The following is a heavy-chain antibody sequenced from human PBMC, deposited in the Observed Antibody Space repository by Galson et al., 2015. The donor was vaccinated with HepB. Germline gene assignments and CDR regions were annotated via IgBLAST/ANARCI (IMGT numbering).Heavy chain of an antibody. CDR3: ARASGGGDGYAFDY. CDR1: GFTFSRYG. V-gene: IGHV3-33*01. J-gene: IGHJ4*02. Sequence: SLRLSCAASGFTFSRYGMHWVRQAPGKGLEWVAVIWYDGSNKYYADSVKGRFTISRDNSKNTLYLQMNSLRAEDTAVYYCARASGGGDGYAFDYWGQGTLVTVSS. D-gene: IGHD5-24*01. CDR2: IWYDGSNK.